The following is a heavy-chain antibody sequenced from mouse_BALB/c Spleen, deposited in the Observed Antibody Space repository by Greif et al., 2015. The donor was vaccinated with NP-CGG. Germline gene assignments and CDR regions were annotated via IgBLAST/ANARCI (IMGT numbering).Heavy chain of an antibody. Sequence: EVKLMESGPSLVKPSQTLSLTCSVTGDSITSGYWNWIRKFPGNKLEYMGYISYSGSTYYNPSLKSRISITQDTSKNQYYLQLNSVTTEDTATYYCARFDYDYYAMDYWGQGTSVTVSS. D-gene: IGHD2-4*01. V-gene: IGHV3-8*02. CDR2: ISYSGST. CDR3: ARFDYDYYAMDY. CDR1: GDSITSGY. J-gene: IGHJ4*01.